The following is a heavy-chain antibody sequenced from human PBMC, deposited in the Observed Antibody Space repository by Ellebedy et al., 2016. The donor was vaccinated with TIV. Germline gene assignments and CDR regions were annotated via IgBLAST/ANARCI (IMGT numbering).Heavy chain of an antibody. J-gene: IGHJ6*02. CDR1: GYTFTDYD. CDR2: VDPNSGIT. D-gene: IGHD6-19*01. V-gene: IGHV1-8*01. Sequence: ASVKVSCKASGYTFTDYDINWVRQATGQGHEWMGWVDPNSGITGNEQKFQGRVTMTWNTSTGTVDMELSSLTSADTAVYFCARVQRGSGWGSGQYYYGMDVWGQGATVTVSS. CDR3: ARVQRGSGWGSGQYYYGMDV.